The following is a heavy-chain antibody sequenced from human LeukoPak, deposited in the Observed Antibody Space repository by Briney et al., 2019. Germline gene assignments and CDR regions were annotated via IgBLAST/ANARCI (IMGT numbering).Heavy chain of an antibody. D-gene: IGHD6-19*01. Sequence: GESLKISCKGFGYSFTSSWIGWVRHMPGKGLEWMGIIYPGDSDTRYSPSFQGQVTISADKSISTAYLQWSSLKASDTAMYYCARQSSSGCLGYWGQGTLVTVSS. CDR3: ARQSSSGCLGY. J-gene: IGHJ4*02. CDR2: IYPGDSDT. V-gene: IGHV5-51*01. CDR1: GYSFTSSW.